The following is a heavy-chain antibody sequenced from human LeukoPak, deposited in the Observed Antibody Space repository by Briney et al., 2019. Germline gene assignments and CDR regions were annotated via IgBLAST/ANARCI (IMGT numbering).Heavy chain of an antibody. CDR1: GGTFSSYA. J-gene: IGHJ4*02. CDR2: IIPILGIA. V-gene: IGHV1-69*04. Sequence: SVKVSCKASGGTFSSYAISWVRQAPGQGLEWMGRIIPILGIANYAQKFQGRVTITADKSTSTAYMELSSLRSEDTAVYYCARGPTYYYDSSGYFPFDYWGQGTLVTVSS. CDR3: ARGPTYYYDSSGYFPFDY. D-gene: IGHD3-22*01.